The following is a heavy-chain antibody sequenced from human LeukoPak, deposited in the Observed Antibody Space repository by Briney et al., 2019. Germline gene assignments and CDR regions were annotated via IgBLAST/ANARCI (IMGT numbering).Heavy chain of an antibody. CDR2: IYSGGST. CDR3: ARDGDCTNGVCQIDY. J-gene: IGHJ4*02. D-gene: IGHD2-8*01. V-gene: IGHV3-53*01. CDR1: GFTVSSNY. Sequence: PGGSLRLSCAASGFTVSSNYMSWVRQAPGKGLEWVSVIYSGGSTYYADSVKGRFTISRDNSKNTLYLQMNSLRAEDTAVYYCARDGDCTNGVCQIDYWGQGTLVTVSS.